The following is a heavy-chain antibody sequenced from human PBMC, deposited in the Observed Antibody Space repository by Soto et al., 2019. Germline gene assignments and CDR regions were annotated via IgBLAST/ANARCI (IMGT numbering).Heavy chain of an antibody. J-gene: IGHJ6*02. D-gene: IGHD6-19*01. CDR1: GCTFSSYV. CDR3: ARGQVYSSGWYYYYGMDV. Sequence: ASVKVSCKASGCTFSSYVISWVRQAPGQGLEWMGGIIPIFDTANYAQKFQGRVTITADESTSTAYMELSSLRSEDTAVYYCARGQVYSSGWYYYYGMDVWGQGTTVTVSS. V-gene: IGHV1-69*13. CDR2: IIPIFDTA.